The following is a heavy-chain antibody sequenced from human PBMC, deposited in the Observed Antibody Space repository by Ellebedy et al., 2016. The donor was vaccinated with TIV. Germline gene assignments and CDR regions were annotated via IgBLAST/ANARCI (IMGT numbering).Heavy chain of an antibody. V-gene: IGHV3-23*01. D-gene: IGHD1-26*01. CDR1: GFTFSAFA. Sequence: PGGSLRLSCEASGFTFSAFAMGWVRQTPGKGLEWVSGMHGSGRGISYSESVKGRFIISRDNSKKTLYLQIDNLRAEDTAIYYCAKDPWGVGPAFDIWGQGTMVTVSS. CDR3: AKDPWGVGPAFDI. CDR2: MHGSGRGI. J-gene: IGHJ3*02.